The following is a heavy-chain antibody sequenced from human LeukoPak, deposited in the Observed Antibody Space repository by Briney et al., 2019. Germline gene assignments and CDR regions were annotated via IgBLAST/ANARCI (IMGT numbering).Heavy chain of an antibody. D-gene: IGHD3-16*01. Sequence: KTSETLSLTCAVYGGSFSGYYWSWIRQPPGKGLEWIGEINHSGSTNYNPSLKSRVTISVDTSKNQFSLKLSSVTAADTAVYYCATRGQSGHHYYYMDVWGKGTTVTVSS. CDR2: INHSGST. J-gene: IGHJ6*03. V-gene: IGHV4-34*01. CDR3: ATRGQSGHHYYYMDV. CDR1: GGSFSGYY.